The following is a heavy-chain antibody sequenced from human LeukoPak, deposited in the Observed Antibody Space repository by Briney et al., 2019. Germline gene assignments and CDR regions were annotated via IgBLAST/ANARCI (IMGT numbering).Heavy chain of an antibody. J-gene: IGHJ5*02. CDR3: ARDPAVAGSNWFDP. D-gene: IGHD6-19*01. V-gene: IGHV4-59*01. CDR1: GGSISSYY. Sequence: PSETLSLTCTVSGGSISSYYWSWIRQPPGKGLEWIGYIYYSGSTNYNPSLKSRVTISVDTSKNQFSLKLSSVTAADTAVYYCARDPAVAGSNWFDPWGHATLGTVSS. CDR2: IYYSGST.